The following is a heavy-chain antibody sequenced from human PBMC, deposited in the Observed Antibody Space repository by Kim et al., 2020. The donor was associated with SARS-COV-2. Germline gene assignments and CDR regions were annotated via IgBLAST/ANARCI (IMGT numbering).Heavy chain of an antibody. V-gene: IGHV4-34*01. CDR2: INHSGST. CDR3: ARGPKYSSSWYFYY. Sequence: SETLSLTCAVYGGSFSGYYWSWIRQPPGKGLEWIGEINHSGSTNYNPSLKSRVTISVDTSKNQFSLKLSSVTAADTAVYYCARGPKYSSSWYFYYWGQGT. CDR1: GGSFSGYY. J-gene: IGHJ4*02. D-gene: IGHD6-6*01.